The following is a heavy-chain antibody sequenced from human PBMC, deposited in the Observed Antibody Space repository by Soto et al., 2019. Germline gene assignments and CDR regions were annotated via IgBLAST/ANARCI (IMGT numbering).Heavy chain of an antibody. CDR2: VNPSGGST. CDR1: GYTFSNYY. V-gene: IGHV1-46*01. D-gene: IGHD2-15*01. Sequence: QVQLVQSGAEVRKPGASVKVSCKASGYTFSNYYMHWVRQAPGQGLEWMGIVNPSGGSTSYAQKFQGRVTVTRDTSTSTVYMELSSLRSEDTAVYYCARVGRAGHPYNWFDSGAREPWSPSPQ. CDR3: ARVGRAGHPYNWFDS. J-gene: IGHJ5*01.